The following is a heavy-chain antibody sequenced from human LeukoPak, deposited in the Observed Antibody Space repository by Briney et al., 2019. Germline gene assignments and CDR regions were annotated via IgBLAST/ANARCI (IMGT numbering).Heavy chain of an antibody. Sequence: PSETLSLTCTVSGGSISSYYWSWIRQPPGKGLEWIGYIYYGGSTNYNPSLKSRVTISVDTSKNQFSLKLSSVTAADTAVYYCASRVAPVAGTGYYYYYYMDVWGKGTTVTVSS. J-gene: IGHJ6*03. CDR2: IYYGGST. D-gene: IGHD6-19*01. CDR3: ASRVAPVAGTGYYYYYYMDV. CDR1: GGSISSYY. V-gene: IGHV4-59*01.